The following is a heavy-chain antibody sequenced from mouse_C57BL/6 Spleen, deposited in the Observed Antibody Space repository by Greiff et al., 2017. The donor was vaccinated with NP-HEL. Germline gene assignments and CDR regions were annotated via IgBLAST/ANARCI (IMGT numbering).Heavy chain of an antibody. D-gene: IGHD4-1*01. Sequence: QVQLQQPGAELVRPGSSVKLSCKASGYTFTSYWMDWVKQRPGQGLEWIGNIYPSDSETHYNQKFKDKATLTVDKSSSTAYMQLSSLTSEDSAVYYCARYGNWDEGGWFAYWGQGTLVTVSA. J-gene: IGHJ3*01. CDR1: GYTFTSYW. CDR2: IYPSDSET. V-gene: IGHV1-61*01. CDR3: ARYGNWDEGGWFAY.